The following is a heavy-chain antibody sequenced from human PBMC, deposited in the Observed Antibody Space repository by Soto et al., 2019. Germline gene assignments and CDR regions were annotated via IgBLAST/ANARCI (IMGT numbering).Heavy chain of an antibody. CDR3: TRASWNYYYYGMDI. D-gene: IGHD1-1*01. CDR1: GFTFSDSA. CDR2: IRSKAISYET. V-gene: IGHV3-73*02. J-gene: IGHJ6*02. Sequence: EVQLVESGGGLVQPGGSLKLSCAASGFTFSDSAMHWVRQASGKGLEWVGRIRSKAISYETAYAASVQGRFTISRDDSKKMVYLQMNSLKTEDTAVYYWTRASWNYYYYGMDIWGQGTTVTVSS.